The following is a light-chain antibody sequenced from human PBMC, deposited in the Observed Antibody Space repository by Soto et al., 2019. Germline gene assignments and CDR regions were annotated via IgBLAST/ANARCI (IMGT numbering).Light chain of an antibody. CDR2: GAS. Sequence: EIVLTQSPGTLSLSPGERATLSYRASQSVSSSYLAWYQQKPGQAPRLLIYGASSRATGIPDRFSGSGSGTDFTLTISRLEPEDFAVYYCQQYGGSPWTFGQGTKVDIK. J-gene: IGKJ1*01. CDR1: QSVSSSY. V-gene: IGKV3-20*01. CDR3: QQYGGSPWT.